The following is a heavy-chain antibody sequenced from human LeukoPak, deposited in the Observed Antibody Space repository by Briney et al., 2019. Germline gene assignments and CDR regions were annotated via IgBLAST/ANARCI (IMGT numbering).Heavy chain of an antibody. Sequence: GGSLRLSCAASGFTFSSYSMNWVRQAPGKGLEWVSSISSSSSYIYYADSVKGRFTLSRDNAKNSLYLQMNSLRAEDTAVYYCAVDCSGGSCYYEDFDYWGQGTLVTVSS. J-gene: IGHJ4*02. CDR1: GFTFSSYS. V-gene: IGHV3-21*01. CDR2: ISSSSSYI. D-gene: IGHD2-15*01. CDR3: AVDCSGGSCYYEDFDY.